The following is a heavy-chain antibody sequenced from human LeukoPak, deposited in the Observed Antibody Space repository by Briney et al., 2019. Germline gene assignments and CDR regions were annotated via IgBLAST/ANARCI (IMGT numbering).Heavy chain of an antibody. J-gene: IGHJ3*02. CDR2: IYPGDSDT. D-gene: IGHD4-17*01. Sequence: GESLRISCKGSGYSFTSYWIGWVRQLPGKGLEWMGIIYPGDSDTRYSPSFQGQVTISADKSISTAYLQWSSLKASDTAMYYCARGYGDYEGHVAFDIWGQGTMVTVSS. CDR1: GYSFTSYW. CDR3: ARGYGDYEGHVAFDI. V-gene: IGHV5-51*01.